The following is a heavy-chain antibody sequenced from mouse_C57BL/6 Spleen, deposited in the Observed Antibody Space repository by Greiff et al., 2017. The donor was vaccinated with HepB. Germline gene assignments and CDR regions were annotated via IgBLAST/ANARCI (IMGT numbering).Heavy chain of an antibody. V-gene: IGHV1-59*01. Sequence: QVQLQQPGAELVRPGTSVKLSCKASGYTFTSYWMHWVKQRPGQGLEWIGLIDPSDSYTNYNQKFKGKATLTVDTSSSTAYMQLSSLTSEDSAVYYCARPNYDGSSVRDFDVWGTGTTVTVSS. CDR3: ARPNYDGSSVRDFDV. D-gene: IGHD1-1*01. CDR1: GYTFTSYW. J-gene: IGHJ1*03. CDR2: IDPSDSYT.